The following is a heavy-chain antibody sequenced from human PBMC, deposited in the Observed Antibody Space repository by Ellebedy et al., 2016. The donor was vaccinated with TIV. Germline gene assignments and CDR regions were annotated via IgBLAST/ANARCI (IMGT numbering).Heavy chain of an antibody. Sequence: AASVKVSCKASGYLFTSYGITWARQGPGQGLERMGWISGYSGHANHSQNLQGRVTMTTDTSTSTAYMELRSLRSDDTAVYYCARANCGGDCHPRGSNSMDVWGQGTTVTVSS. CDR1: GYLFTSYG. V-gene: IGHV1-18*04. CDR3: ARANCGGDCHPRGSNSMDV. J-gene: IGHJ6*02. D-gene: IGHD2-21*02. CDR2: ISGYSGHA.